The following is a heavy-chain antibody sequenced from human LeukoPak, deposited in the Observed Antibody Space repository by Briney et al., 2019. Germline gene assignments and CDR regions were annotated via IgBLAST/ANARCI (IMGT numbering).Heavy chain of an antibody. J-gene: IGHJ3*02. Sequence: SETLSLTCTVSGGSISRYYWGWIRQPPGKGLEWIGNIFYSGSTYYSPSLKSRVTISLDTSRNQFSLKLNSVTAADTAVYYCAKSNGYGLVDIWGQGTMVTVSS. V-gene: IGHV4-39*07. CDR3: AKSNGYGLVDI. CDR1: GGSISRYY. CDR2: IFYSGST. D-gene: IGHD3-10*01.